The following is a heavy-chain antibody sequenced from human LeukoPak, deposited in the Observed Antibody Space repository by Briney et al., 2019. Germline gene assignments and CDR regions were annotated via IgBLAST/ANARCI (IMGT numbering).Heavy chain of an antibody. V-gene: IGHV3-48*03. Sequence: PGGSLRLSCAASGFTFNSYAMHWVRRAPGKGLEWVSYISSSSSTIYYADSVKGRFTISRDNAKNSLYLQMNSLRAEDTAVYYCARDDPVTAFQHWGQGTLVTVSS. CDR3: ARDDPVTAFQH. CDR2: ISSSSSTI. D-gene: IGHD4-17*01. J-gene: IGHJ1*01. CDR1: GFTFNSYA.